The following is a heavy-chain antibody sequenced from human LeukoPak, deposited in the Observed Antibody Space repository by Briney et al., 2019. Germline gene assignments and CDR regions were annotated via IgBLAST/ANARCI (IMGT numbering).Heavy chain of an antibody. CDR3: ARTYGSGSYVEDRLVDY. CDR2: INPNSGGT. Sequence: GASVKVSCKASGYTFSSYYMHWVRQAPGQGLEWMGWINPNSGGTNYAQKFQGRVTMTRDTSISTAYMELSRLRSDDTAVYYCARTYGSGSYVEDRLVDYWGQGTLVTVSS. V-gene: IGHV1-2*02. D-gene: IGHD3-10*01. J-gene: IGHJ4*02. CDR1: GYTFSSYY.